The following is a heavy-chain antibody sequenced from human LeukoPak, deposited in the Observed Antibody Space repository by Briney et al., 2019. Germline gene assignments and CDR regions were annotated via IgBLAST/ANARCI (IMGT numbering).Heavy chain of an antibody. CDR1: VGTFSSDA. CDR3: ARNSLPRVYYYYYMDV. Sequence: SLKGSCKASVGTFSSDAISWVRQAPGQGLEWMGGIIPIFGTANYAQKFQGRGTIIAGESTSTAYMGLSSLRSEDTAVYYCARNSLPRVYYYYYMDVWGKGTTVTVSS. D-gene: IGHD4-23*01. V-gene: IGHV1-69*13. CDR2: IIPIFGTA. J-gene: IGHJ6*03.